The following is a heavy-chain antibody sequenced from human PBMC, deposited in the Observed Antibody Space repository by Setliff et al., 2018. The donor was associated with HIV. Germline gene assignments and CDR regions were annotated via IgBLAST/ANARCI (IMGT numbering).Heavy chain of an antibody. V-gene: IGHV3-7*01. Sequence: QTGGSLRLSCVVSGFSFSNFWMSWVRQTPGKGLEWVASVTPDGGDKYYANSMRGRFTISRDNAKNSLYLQMNSLRAEDMAVYFCARPTNIDTLYYGSQTFYMYYYGMDVWGQGTTVTVSS. CDR3: ARPTNIDTLYYGSQTFYMYYYGMDV. CDR2: VTPDGGDK. CDR1: GFSFSNFW. D-gene: IGHD1-26*01. J-gene: IGHJ6*02.